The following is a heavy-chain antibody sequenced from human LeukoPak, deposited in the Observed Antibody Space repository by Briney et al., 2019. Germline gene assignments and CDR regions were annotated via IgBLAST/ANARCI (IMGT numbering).Heavy chain of an antibody. CDR2: IIPIFGTA. D-gene: IGHD6-13*01. J-gene: IGHJ6*03. Sequence: ASVKVSCKASGGTFSSYAISWVRQAPGQGHEWMGGIIPIFGTANYAQKFQGRVTITADESTSTAYIELSSLRSEDTAVYYCARDWRSSSWYRDYYYYYMDVWGKGTTVTVSS. V-gene: IGHV1-69*13. CDR1: GGTFSSYA. CDR3: ARDWRSSSWYRDYYYYYMDV.